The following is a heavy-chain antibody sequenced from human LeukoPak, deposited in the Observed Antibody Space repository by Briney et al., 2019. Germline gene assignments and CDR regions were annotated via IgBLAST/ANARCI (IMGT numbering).Heavy chain of an antibody. CDR1: GGSFSGYY. Sequence: SETLSLTRAVYGGSFSGYYWSWIRQPPGKGLEWIGEINHSGSTNYNPSLKSRVTISVDTSKNQFSLKLSSVTAADTAVYYCARAKYYYDSSGYYGDYFDYWGQGTLVTVSS. V-gene: IGHV4-34*01. J-gene: IGHJ4*02. CDR2: INHSGST. CDR3: ARAKYYYDSSGYYGDYFDY. D-gene: IGHD3-22*01.